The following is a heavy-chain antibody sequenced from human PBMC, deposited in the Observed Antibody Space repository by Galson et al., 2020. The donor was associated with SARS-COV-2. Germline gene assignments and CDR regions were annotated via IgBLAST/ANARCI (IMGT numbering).Heavy chain of an antibody. D-gene: IGHD5-18*01. Sequence: GGSLRLSCAASGFTFSSYGMHWVRQAPGKGLEWVAVISYDGSNKYYADSVKGRFTISRDNSKNTLYLQMNSLRAEDTAVYYCAKDPVGYSYGNDAFGIWGQGTMVTVSS. J-gene: IGHJ3*02. CDR2: ISYDGSNK. CDR1: GFTFSSYG. V-gene: IGHV3-30*18. CDR3: AKDPVGYSYGNDAFGI.